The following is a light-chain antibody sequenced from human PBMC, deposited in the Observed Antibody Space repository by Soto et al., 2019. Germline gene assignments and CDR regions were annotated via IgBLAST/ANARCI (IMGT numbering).Light chain of an antibody. CDR3: LLYYNAVRV. CDR1: AGAVTSDYY. CDR2: STS. V-gene: IGLV7-43*01. Sequence: QTVVTQEPSLTVSPGGTVTLTCASSAGAVTSDYYPNWFQQKPGQAPRALIYSTSSRHSWTSARFSGSLLGGKAALTLSDVQPEDEADYYCLLYYNAVRVFGGGTQLTVL. J-gene: IGLJ3*02.